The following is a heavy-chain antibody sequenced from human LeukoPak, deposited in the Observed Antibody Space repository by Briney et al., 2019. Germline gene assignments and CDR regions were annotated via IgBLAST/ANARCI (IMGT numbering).Heavy chain of an antibody. J-gene: IGHJ6*02. CDR2: ISYDGSNK. V-gene: IGHV3-30*03. D-gene: IGHD6-19*01. CDR3: ARRTPSSSGWLYYGMDV. Sequence: GGSLRLSCAASGFTFSSYGMHWVRQAPGKGLEWVAVISYDGSNKYYADSVKGRFTISRDNSKNTLYLQMNSLRAEDTAVYYCARRTPSSSGWLYYGMDVWGQGTAVTVSS. CDR1: GFTFSSYG.